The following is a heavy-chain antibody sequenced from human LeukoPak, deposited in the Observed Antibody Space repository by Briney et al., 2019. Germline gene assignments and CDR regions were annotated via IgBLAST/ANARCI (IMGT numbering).Heavy chain of an antibody. J-gene: IGHJ4*02. Sequence: GGSLRLSCAASGFTFSTYGMHWVRQAPGKGLEWVAVISYDGSNEYYADSVKGRFTISRDNSKNTLYLQMNSLRAEDTAVYYCATHYYDSSGYLSPDYWGQGTLVTVSS. CDR2: ISYDGSNE. CDR3: ATHYYDSSGYLSPDY. CDR1: GFTFSTYG. V-gene: IGHV3-30*03. D-gene: IGHD3-22*01.